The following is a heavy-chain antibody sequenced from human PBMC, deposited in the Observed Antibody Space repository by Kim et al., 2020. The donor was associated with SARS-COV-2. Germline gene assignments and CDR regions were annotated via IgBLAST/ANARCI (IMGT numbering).Heavy chain of an antibody. Sequence: SYTNYSPSFQGHVTISADKSISTAYLQWSSLKASDTAMYYCARHGSYWSWGQGTLVTVSS. CDR2: SYT. CDR3: ARHGSYWS. D-gene: IGHD1-1*01. V-gene: IGHV5-10-1*01. J-gene: IGHJ4*02.